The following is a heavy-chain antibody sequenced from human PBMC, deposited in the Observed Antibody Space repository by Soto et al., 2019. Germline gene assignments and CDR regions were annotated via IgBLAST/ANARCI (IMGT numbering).Heavy chain of an antibody. D-gene: IGHD5-18*01. Sequence: QVQLQQWGAGLLKPSETLSLTCAVYGGSFSGYYWGWIRQPPGKGLEWIGEINHSGSTNYNPSLKSRVTISVDTSKNQFSLKLSSVTAADTAVYYCASEDYSYGYRGFDYWGQGTLVTVSS. CDR3: ASEDYSYGYRGFDY. CDR2: INHSGST. V-gene: IGHV4-34*01. J-gene: IGHJ4*02. CDR1: GGSFSGYY.